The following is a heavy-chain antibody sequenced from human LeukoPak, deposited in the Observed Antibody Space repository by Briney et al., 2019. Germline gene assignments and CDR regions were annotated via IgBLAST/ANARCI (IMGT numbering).Heavy chain of an antibody. Sequence: SQTLSLTCTVSGGSISSGSYYWSWIRQPAGKGLEWIGRIYTSGSTNYNPSLKSRVTMSVDRSKNQFSLKLSSVTAADTAVYYCARQKWEQQGRDYYFYGLDVWGPGTTVIISS. J-gene: IGHJ6*02. D-gene: IGHD1-26*01. V-gene: IGHV4-61*02. CDR2: IYTSGST. CDR1: GGSISSGSYY. CDR3: ARQKWEQQGRDYYFYGLDV.